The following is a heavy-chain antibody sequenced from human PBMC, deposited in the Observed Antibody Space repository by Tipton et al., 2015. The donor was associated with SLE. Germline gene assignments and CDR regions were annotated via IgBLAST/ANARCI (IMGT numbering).Heavy chain of an antibody. J-gene: IGHJ3*02. CDR1: GGSISMSSYY. Sequence: TLSLTCTVSGGSISMSSYYWGWIRQPPGKGLEWIGTIDYSGSTYYNPSLKSRVTIFVGTSKNHFSLKLSSVTAADTAVYYCARTLGAIAHTVYDAFDIWGQGKMVTVSS. D-gene: IGHD1-26*01. V-gene: IGHV4-39*02. CDR3: ARTLGAIAHTVYDAFDI. CDR2: IDYSGST.